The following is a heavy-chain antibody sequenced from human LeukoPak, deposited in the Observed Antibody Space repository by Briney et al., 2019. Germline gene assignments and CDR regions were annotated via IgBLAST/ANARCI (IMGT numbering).Heavy chain of an antibody. CDR1: GFTFTKYW. Sequence: GGSLRLSCAASGFTFTKYWMTWVRQAPGKGLEWVGNIKQDGSDKNYMDPVKGRFTISRDNTKNSVYLQMSSLRAEDTAVYYCAREVWGPEYWGQGTLVTVSS. CDR2: IKQDGSDK. CDR3: AREVWGPEY. D-gene: IGHD1-14*01. V-gene: IGHV3-7*01. J-gene: IGHJ4*02.